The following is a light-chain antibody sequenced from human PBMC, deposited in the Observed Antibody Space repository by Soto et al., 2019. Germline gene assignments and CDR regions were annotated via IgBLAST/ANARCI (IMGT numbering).Light chain of an antibody. V-gene: IGKV1-9*01. CDR1: QGISSY. J-gene: IGKJ4*01. CDR2: AAS. CDR3: QQLNRYPPGVT. Sequence: DIQLTQSPSFLSASVGDRVTITCRASQGISSYLAWYQQKPGKAPKLLIYAASTLQSGVPSRFSGSGSGTEFTLTISSLQPEDFATYYCQQLNRYPPGVTFGGGTKVEIK.